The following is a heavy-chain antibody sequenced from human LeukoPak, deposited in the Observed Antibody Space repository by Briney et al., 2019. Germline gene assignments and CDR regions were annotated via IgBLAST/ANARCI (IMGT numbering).Heavy chain of an antibody. J-gene: IGHJ4*02. Sequence: GGSLRLSCAASGFTVSSNYMSWVRQAPGKGLEWVSVIYRGGSTYYADSVKGRFTISRDNSKNTLYLQMNSLRAEDTAVYYCARQGDCSGGSCYVWALFDYWGQGTLVTVSS. CDR2: IYRGGST. CDR1: GFTVSSNY. D-gene: IGHD2-15*01. CDR3: ARQGDCSGGSCYVWALFDY. V-gene: IGHV3-66*04.